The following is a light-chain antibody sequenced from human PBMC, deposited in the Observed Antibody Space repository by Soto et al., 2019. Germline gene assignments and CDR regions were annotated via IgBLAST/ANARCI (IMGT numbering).Light chain of an antibody. J-gene: IGKJ2*01. CDR2: KAS. CDR1: QSISSW. V-gene: IGKV1-5*03. CDR3: QQYNSYPYT. Sequence: DIQMTQSSSTLSASVGDRVTITCRASQSISSWLAWYHQKPGKAPKLLIYKASSLESGVPSRFSGSGSGTEFTLTISSLQPDDFATYYCQQYNSYPYTFGQGTKLEIK.